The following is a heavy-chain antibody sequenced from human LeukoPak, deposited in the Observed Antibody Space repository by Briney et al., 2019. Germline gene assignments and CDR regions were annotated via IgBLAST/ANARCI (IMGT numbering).Heavy chain of an antibody. CDR2: IRYDGSNK. J-gene: IGHJ4*02. V-gene: IGHV3-30*02. Sequence: GGSLRLSCAASGFTFSSYGMHWVRQAPGKGLEWVAFIRYDGSNKYYADSVKGRFTISRDNSKNTLYLQMNSLRAEDTAVYYCARAEGAAAGRLVVYWGQGTQVTVSS. CDR3: ARAEGAAAGRLVVY. CDR1: GFTFSSYG. D-gene: IGHD6-13*01.